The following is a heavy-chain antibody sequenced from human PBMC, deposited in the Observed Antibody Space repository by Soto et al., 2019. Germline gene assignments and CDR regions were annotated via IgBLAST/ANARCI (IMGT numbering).Heavy chain of an antibody. V-gene: IGHV1-3*01. CDR1: GXTFTNYA. J-gene: IGHJ4*02. CDR3: ARVSGYYLPDY. CDR2: INAGNGNT. D-gene: IGHD5-12*01. Sequence: GASVKVSCKASGXTFTNYATHWVRQAPGQRLEWMGWINAGNGNTKYSQKFQGRVTITRDTSASTAYMELSSLRSEDTAVYYCARVSGYYLPDYWGQGTLVTVSS.